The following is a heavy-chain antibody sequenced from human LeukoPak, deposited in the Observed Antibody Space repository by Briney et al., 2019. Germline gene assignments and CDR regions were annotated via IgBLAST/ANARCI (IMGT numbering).Heavy chain of an antibody. CDR3: ARLSSDGYNLFDY. CDR2: IYYSGST. Sequence: PSETLSLTCTVSGGSISSSSYYWGWIRQPPGKGLEWIGSIYYSGSTYYNPSLKSRVTISVDTSKNQFSLKLSSVTAADTAVYYCARLSSDGYNLFDYWGQGTLVTVSS. CDR1: GGSISSSSYY. D-gene: IGHD5-24*01. V-gene: IGHV4-39*01. J-gene: IGHJ4*02.